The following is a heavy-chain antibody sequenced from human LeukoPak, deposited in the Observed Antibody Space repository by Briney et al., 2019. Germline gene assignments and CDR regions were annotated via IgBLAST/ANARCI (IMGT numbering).Heavy chain of an antibody. D-gene: IGHD3-22*01. Sequence: GGSLRLSCAASGFTFSSYAMHWVRQAPGKGLEWVAVISYDGSNKYYADSVKGRFTISGDNSKNTLYLQMNSLRAEDTAVYYCATYYDSSGYIDYWGQGTLVTVSS. J-gene: IGHJ4*02. V-gene: IGHV3-30*04. CDR3: ATYYDSSGYIDY. CDR1: GFTFSSYA. CDR2: ISYDGSNK.